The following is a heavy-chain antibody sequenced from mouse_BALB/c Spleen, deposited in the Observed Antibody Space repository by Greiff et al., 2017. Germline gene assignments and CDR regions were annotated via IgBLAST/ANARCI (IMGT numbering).Heavy chain of an antibody. CDR3: ARWTARALYAMDY. J-gene: IGHJ4*01. CDR1: GYSITSDYA. Sequence: VQLKESGPGLVKPSQSLSLTCTVTGYSITSDYAWNWIRQFPGNKLEWMGYISYSGSTSYNPSLKSRISITRDTSKNQFFLQLNSVTTEDTATYYCARWTARALYAMDYWGQGTSVTVSS. V-gene: IGHV3-2*02. D-gene: IGHD3-2*01. CDR2: ISYSGST.